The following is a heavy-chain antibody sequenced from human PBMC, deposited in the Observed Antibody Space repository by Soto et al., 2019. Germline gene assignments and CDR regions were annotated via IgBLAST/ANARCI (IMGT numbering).Heavy chain of an antibody. Sequence: QVQLQESGPGLVKPSQTLSLTCTVSGGSISSGDYYWSWIRQPPGKGLEWIGYIYYSGSTYYNPSLKSRVTISVDTSKNQFSLKLSSVTAADTAVYYCARVWAAARPSLADASDPWGQGTLVTVSS. V-gene: IGHV4-30-4*01. CDR3: ARVWAAARPSLADASDP. D-gene: IGHD6-6*01. J-gene: IGHJ5*02. CDR1: GGSISSGDYY. CDR2: IYYSGST.